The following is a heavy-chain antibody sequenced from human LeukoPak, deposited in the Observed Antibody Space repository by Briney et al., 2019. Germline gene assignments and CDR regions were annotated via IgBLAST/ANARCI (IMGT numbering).Heavy chain of an antibody. J-gene: IGHJ6*03. CDR2: VIPHSGIA. V-gene: IGHV1-69*01. D-gene: IGHD3-10*01. CDR3: ATPRMEYYGSGIHYSYYYLDV. Sequence: SVNVSCKASGGAFTRSAVSWVRQAPGQGLEWMGGVIPHSGIADYAQKFQGRVTLTADASTSTAYMELNSLTSEDTAVYYCATPRMEYYGSGIHYSYYYLDVWGSGTAVTVSS. CDR1: GGAFTRSA.